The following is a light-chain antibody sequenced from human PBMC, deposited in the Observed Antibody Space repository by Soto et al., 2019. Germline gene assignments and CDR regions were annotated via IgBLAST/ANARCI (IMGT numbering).Light chain of an antibody. Sequence: QSVLTQPPSVSGAPGQRVTISCTGSSSNIGAGYDVHWYQQLPGTAPKLLIYVNNNRPSGVPDRFSGSTSGTSASLAITGLQAEDEADYYCQSYDSSLSAVVFGGGTKVTVL. CDR3: QSYDSSLSAVV. CDR2: VNN. CDR1: SSNIGAGYD. V-gene: IGLV1-40*01. J-gene: IGLJ2*01.